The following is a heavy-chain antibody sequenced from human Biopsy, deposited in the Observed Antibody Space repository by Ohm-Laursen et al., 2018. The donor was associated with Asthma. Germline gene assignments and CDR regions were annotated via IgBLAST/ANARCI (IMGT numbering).Heavy chain of an antibody. CDR1: GFTFGDYW. CDR2: IKHDGTEK. V-gene: IGHV3-7*01. D-gene: IGHD3-3*02. J-gene: IGHJ1*01. CDR3: ARTFHFWSPYHAEHCQL. Sequence: SLRLSCTASGFTFGDYWMSWVRQVPGKGLEWVANIKHDGTEKNHVDSLKGRFTISRDNAKNSLYLQMNSLRVEDTAVYYCARTFHFWSPYHAEHCQLWGQGTLVTVPS.